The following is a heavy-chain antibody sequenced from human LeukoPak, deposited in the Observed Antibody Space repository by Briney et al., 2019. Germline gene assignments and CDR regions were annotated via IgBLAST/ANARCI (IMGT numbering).Heavy chain of an antibody. V-gene: IGHV4-59*01. CDR1: GDSLSSYY. Sequence: PSETLSLTCSVSGDSLSSYYWSWIRQPPGRGLEWIGYISYSGNTNYNPSLKSRVTISVDTSKNQFSLKLSSVTAADTAVYYCARDSSRGSGSKTIYYYMDVWGKGTTVTVSS. J-gene: IGHJ6*03. D-gene: IGHD3-10*01. CDR2: ISYSGNT. CDR3: ARDSSRGSGSKTIYYYMDV.